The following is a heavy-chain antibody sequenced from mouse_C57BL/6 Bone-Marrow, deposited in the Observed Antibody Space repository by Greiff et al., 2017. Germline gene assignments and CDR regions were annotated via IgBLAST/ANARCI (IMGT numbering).Heavy chain of an antibody. CDR1: GFTFSSYG. D-gene: IGHD2-1*01. J-gene: IGHJ4*01. Sequence: EVKLVESGGDLVKPGGSLKLSCAASGFTFSSYGMSWVRQTPDKRLEWVATISSGGSYTYYPDSVKGRFTISRDNAKNTLYRQMSSLKSEDTAMYYCASYYLYAMDYWGQGTSVTVSS. CDR2: ISSGGSYT. V-gene: IGHV5-6*01. CDR3: ASYYLYAMDY.